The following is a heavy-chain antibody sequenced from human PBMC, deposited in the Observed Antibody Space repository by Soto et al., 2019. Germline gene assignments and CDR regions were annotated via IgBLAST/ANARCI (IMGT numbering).Heavy chain of an antibody. Sequence: SVKVSCKASGGTFSSYAISWVRQAPGQGLEWMGGIIPIFGTANYAQKFQGRVTITADESTSTAYMELSSLRPEDTAVYYCARAKYCSGGSCYFWFDPWGQGTLVTVSS. J-gene: IGHJ5*02. CDR2: IIPIFGTA. D-gene: IGHD2-15*01. V-gene: IGHV1-69*13. CDR3: ARAKYCSGGSCYFWFDP. CDR1: GGTFSSYA.